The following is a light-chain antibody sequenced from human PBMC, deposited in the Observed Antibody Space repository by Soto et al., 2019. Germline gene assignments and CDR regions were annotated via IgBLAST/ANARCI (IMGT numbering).Light chain of an antibody. V-gene: IGKV3-20*01. CDR3: QQYGISPRT. CDR2: STS. J-gene: IGKJ1*01. Sequence: IMCNQSPCSLSLSPGERATLSCRASQSFSSSYLAWYQQRRVQAPRLLLYSTSNRATGIPDRFSGSGSGTDFTLTISRLEPEDSAVYYCQQYGISPRTFGPVSKVDI. CDR1: QSFSSSY.